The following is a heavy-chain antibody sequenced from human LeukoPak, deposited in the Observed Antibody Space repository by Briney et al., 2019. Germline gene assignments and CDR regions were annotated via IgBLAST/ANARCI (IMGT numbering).Heavy chain of an antibody. J-gene: IGHJ6*03. V-gene: IGHV1-2*06. D-gene: IGHD5-18*01. CDR1: GYTFTGYY. Sequence: ASVKVSCKASGYTFTGYYMHWVRQAPGQGGEWMGRINTNSGGTNYAQKFQGRVTITRDTAISKDYMEVRRLRADDTAVYYCARGDTAIEDYYYYMDVWGKGTTVTVSS. CDR3: ARGDTAIEDYYYYMDV. CDR2: INTNSGGT.